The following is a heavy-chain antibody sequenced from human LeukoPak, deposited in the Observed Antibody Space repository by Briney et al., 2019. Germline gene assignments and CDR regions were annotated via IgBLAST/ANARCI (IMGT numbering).Heavy chain of an antibody. CDR1: GGAFSSYA. V-gene: IGHV1-69*13. Sequence: SVKVSCKASGGAFSSYAISWVRQAPGQGLEWMGGIIPIFGTANYAQKFQGRVTITADESTSTAYMELSSLRSEATAVYYCARDGEYSSSDAFDIWGQGTMVTVSS. D-gene: IGHD6-6*01. CDR3: ARDGEYSSSDAFDI. J-gene: IGHJ3*02. CDR2: IIPIFGTA.